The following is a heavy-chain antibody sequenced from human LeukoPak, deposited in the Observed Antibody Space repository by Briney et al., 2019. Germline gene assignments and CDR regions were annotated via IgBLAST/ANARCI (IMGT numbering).Heavy chain of an antibody. J-gene: IGHJ4*02. Sequence: GGSLRLSCAASGFTFSSYGMHWVRQAPGKGLEWVAVISYDGSNKYYADSVKGRFTISRDNSKNTLYLQMNSLRAEDTAVYYCTTEVGAGWGQGTLVTVSS. CDR3: TTEVGAG. D-gene: IGHD3-16*01. CDR1: GFTFSSYG. V-gene: IGHV3-30*03. CDR2: ISYDGSNK.